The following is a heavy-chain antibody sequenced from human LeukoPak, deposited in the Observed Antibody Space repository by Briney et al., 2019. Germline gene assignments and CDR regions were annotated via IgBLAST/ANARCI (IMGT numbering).Heavy chain of an antibody. D-gene: IGHD5-18*01. CDR3: ARGLRYSYGPFDY. Sequence: PGGSLRLSCAASGLTFSTYTMNWVRQAPGKWLEWVSSISSSSSYLYYADSVKGRFTISRDNAKNSLYLQMNSLRAEDTAVYYCARGLRYSYGPFDYWGQGTLVTVSS. V-gene: IGHV3-21*01. CDR1: GLTFSTYT. CDR2: ISSSSSYL. J-gene: IGHJ4*02.